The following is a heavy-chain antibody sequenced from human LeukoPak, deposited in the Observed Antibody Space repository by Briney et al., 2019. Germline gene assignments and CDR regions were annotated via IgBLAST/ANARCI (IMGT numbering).Heavy chain of an antibody. J-gene: IGHJ6*02. CDR3: ATSRGDGYNYYYYYGMDV. CDR1: GYTLTELS. V-gene: IGHV1-24*01. CDR2: FDPEDGET. Sequence: ASVKVSCKVSGYTLTELSMHWVRQAPGKGLEWMGGFDPEDGETIYAQKFQGRVTMTEDTSTDTAYMELSSPRSEDTAVYYCATSRGDGYNYYYYYGMDVWGQGTMVTASS. D-gene: IGHD5-24*01.